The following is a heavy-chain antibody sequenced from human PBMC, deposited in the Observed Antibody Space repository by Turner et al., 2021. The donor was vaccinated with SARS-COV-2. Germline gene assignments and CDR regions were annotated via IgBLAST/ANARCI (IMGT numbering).Heavy chain of an antibody. CDR1: AFTFSIYC. CDR3: ATRIVVVGTATSAFDN. D-gene: IGHD2-15*01. CDR2: IADDGSNE. V-gene: IGHV3-30*03. J-gene: IGHJ4*02. Sequence: QVQLVESGGGVVQPRPSLRLLCAASAFTFSIYCMHWVRQARGKGLKWVEVIADDGSNEYYADSMKGGFTIYRDNSKNTMYLQMNSLRAEDTAVNYCATRIVVVGTATSAFDNWGQGTLVTVSS.